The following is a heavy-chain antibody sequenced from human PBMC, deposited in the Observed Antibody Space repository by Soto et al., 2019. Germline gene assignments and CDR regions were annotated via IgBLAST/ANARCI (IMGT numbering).Heavy chain of an antibody. D-gene: IGHD2-21*02. V-gene: IGHV4-59*01. CDR3: ARNLWSYCCLDCYPLHV. Sequence: SETLSLTCTVSGASISSYYWSWIRQSPGKGLEWIGYLYNTGSTIYNPSIKSRVTISVDTSKNQFPLKMNSVTAADTTVYYCARNLWSYCCLDCYPLHVWGQGPTGSVSS. CDR2: LYNTGST. J-gene: IGHJ6*01. CDR1: GASISSYY.